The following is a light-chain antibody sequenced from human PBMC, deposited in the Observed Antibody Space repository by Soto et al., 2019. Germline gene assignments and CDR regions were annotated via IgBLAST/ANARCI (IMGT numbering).Light chain of an antibody. CDR1: QGIANY. J-gene: IGKJ1*01. CDR3: QKYSSAACT. V-gene: IGKV1-27*01. Sequence: DIQMTQSPSSLSASVGDRVTISCRASQGIANYLAWYQHKPGQVPELLIYAASTLHSGVPSRFSGSGSGTDFTLTISSLQPEDVASYYCQKYSSAACTFGQGTKVEIK. CDR2: AAS.